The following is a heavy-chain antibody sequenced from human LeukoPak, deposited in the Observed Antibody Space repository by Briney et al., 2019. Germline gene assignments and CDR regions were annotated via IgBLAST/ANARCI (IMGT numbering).Heavy chain of an antibody. V-gene: IGHV3-66*01. D-gene: IGHD6-13*01. J-gene: IGHJ4*02. CDR1: GFTFSSYA. CDR2: IYSGGST. CDR3: ARDPGSSSRDY. Sequence: PGGSLRLSCAASGFTFSSYAMSWVRQAPGKGLEWVSVIYSGGSTYYADSVKGRFTISRDNSKNTLYLQMNSLRAEDTAVYYCARDPGSSSRDYWGQGTLVTVSS.